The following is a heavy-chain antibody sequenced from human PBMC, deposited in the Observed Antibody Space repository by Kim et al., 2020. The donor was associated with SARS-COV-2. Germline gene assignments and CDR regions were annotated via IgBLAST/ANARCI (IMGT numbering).Heavy chain of an antibody. CDR2: IFSDGTT. D-gene: IGHD1-26*01. Sequence: GGSLRLSCAASGFTFNTYWIHWVRQVPGKGLVWVSRIFSDGTTSYADSVKGRFTISRDNAKNMVYLQMNSLRPEDTAVYHCVRDRPQWDWGQGTPVTVSS. CDR3: VRDRPQWD. J-gene: IGHJ4*02. CDR1: GFTFNTYW. V-gene: IGHV3-74*01.